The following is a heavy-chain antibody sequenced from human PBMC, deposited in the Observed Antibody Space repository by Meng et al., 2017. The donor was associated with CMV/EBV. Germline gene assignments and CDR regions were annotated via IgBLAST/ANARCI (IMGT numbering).Heavy chain of an antibody. V-gene: IGHV1-2*02. CDR3: ARDSAVRYSSSWYPIRY. CDR2: INPNSGGT. J-gene: IGHJ4*02. Sequence: ASVMVSCKASGYTFTGYYMHWVRQAPGQGLEWMGWINPNSGGTNYAQKFQGRVTMTRDTSISTAYMELSRLRSDDTAVYYCARDSAVRYSSSWYPIRYWGQGTLVTVSS. CDR1: GYTFTGYY. D-gene: IGHD6-13*01.